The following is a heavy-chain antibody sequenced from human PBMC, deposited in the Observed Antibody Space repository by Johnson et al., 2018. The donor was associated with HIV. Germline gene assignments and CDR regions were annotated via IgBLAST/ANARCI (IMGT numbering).Heavy chain of an antibody. CDR3: ARLVMVRGVMGAFDI. V-gene: IGHV3-20*04. Sequence: VQLVESGGGVVRPGGSLRLSCAASRFTFHDYGMSWVRQAPGKGLEWVSGINWKGGSRGYADSVTGRFTISRDNAKKYLYWQMTSLRYEDTALYYCARLVMVRGVMGAFDIWGQGTMVTVSS. CDR2: INWKGGSR. J-gene: IGHJ3*02. D-gene: IGHD3-10*01. CDR1: RFTFHDYG.